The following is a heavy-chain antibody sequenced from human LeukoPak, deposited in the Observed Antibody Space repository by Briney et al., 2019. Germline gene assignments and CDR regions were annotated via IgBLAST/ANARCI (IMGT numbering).Heavy chain of an antibody. Sequence: SETLSLTCTVSGGSVSSSSYYWNWIRQPPGKGLEWIGSVYYSGSTYYSPSLKSRVTVSVDTSKNQFSLKLSSVTATDTAVYYCARHDCITTTCYYFYGMDVWGQGTTVTVSS. D-gene: IGHD2-2*01. J-gene: IGHJ6*02. CDR1: GGSVSSSSYY. CDR3: ARHDCITTTCYYFYGMDV. CDR2: VYYSGST. V-gene: IGHV4-39*01.